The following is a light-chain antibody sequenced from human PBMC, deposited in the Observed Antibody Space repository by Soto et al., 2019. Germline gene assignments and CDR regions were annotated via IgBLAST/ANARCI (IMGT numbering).Light chain of an antibody. J-gene: IGLJ2*01. Sequence: QSALTQPASVSGSPGQSITISCTGTSSDVGGYNYVSWYQQHPGKAPKLMIYEVSNRPSGVSNRFSGSKSGNTASLTISGLQAEDEADYYCSSDTSIRTVFGGGPKVTVL. V-gene: IGLV2-14*01. CDR3: SSDTSIRTV. CDR1: SSDVGGYNY. CDR2: EVS.